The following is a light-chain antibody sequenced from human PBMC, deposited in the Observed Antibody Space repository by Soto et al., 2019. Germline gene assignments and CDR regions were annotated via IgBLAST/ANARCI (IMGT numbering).Light chain of an antibody. V-gene: IGKV1-5*03. CDR2: KAS. CDR1: QSISSW. CDR3: QQYNSYPLT. J-gene: IGKJ4*01. Sequence: DIQMTQSPSTLSPSVGDRVTITCRASQSISSWLAWYQQKPGKAPKLLIYKASTLESGVPSRFSGRGSGTEFTLTISSLQPDDFATYYCQQYNSYPLTFGGGTKVEIK.